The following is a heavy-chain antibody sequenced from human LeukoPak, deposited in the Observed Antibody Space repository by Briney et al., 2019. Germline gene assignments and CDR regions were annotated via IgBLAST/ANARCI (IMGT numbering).Heavy chain of an antibody. CDR2: IYYSGST. J-gene: IGHJ4*02. CDR1: GGSISSGGYY. V-gene: IGHV4-31*03. Sequence: TSETLSLTCTVSGGSISSGGYYWSWIRQHPGKGLEWIGYIYYSGSTYYNPSLKSRVTISVDTSKNQFSLKLSSVTAADTAVYYCASARGELSSPLDYWGQGTLVTVSS. D-gene: IGHD3-16*02. CDR3: ASARGELSSPLDY.